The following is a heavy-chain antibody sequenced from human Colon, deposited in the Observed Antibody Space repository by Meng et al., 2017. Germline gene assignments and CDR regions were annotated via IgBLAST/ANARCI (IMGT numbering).Heavy chain of an antibody. J-gene: IGHJ6*02. CDR2: INPSGGST. D-gene: IGHD2-2*02. Sequence: ASVKVSCKASGYTFTSYYMHWVRQAPGQGLEWMGIINPSGGSTSYAQKFQGRVTMTRDTSTSTVYMERSSLRSEDMAVYYCASLWYCRSTSCYRGGYYYYYGMDVWGQGTTVTVSS. V-gene: IGHV1-46*01. CDR1: GYTFTSYY. CDR3: ASLWYCRSTSCYRGGYYYYYGMDV.